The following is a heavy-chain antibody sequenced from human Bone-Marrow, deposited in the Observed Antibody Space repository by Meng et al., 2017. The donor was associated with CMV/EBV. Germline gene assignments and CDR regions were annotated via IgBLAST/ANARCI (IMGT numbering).Heavy chain of an antibody. V-gene: IGHV1-2*02. CDR1: GGTFSSYT. CDR3: ARDLLYDSSGYPDY. CDR2: INPNSGGT. D-gene: IGHD3-22*01. Sequence: ASVKVSCKASGGTFSSYTISWVRQAPGQGLEWMGWINPNSGGTNYAQKFQGRVTMTRDTSISTAYMELSRLRSDDTAVYYCARDLLYDSSGYPDYWGQGTLVTVSS. J-gene: IGHJ4*02.